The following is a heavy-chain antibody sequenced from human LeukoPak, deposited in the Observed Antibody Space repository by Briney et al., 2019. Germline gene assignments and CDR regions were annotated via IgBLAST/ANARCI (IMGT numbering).Heavy chain of an antibody. J-gene: IGHJ4*02. V-gene: IGHV1-46*01. CDR1: GYTFSSYY. Sequence: ASVKVSCKASGYTFSSYYLHWVRQAPGRGLEWMGIINPDGGSTTYAQKIQGRVTMTRDMSTSTVYMEVSSLRSEDTAVYYCARAYSGYGGYFDYWGQGTLVTVSP. CDR3: ARAYSGYGGYFDY. CDR2: INPDGGST. D-gene: IGHD5-12*01.